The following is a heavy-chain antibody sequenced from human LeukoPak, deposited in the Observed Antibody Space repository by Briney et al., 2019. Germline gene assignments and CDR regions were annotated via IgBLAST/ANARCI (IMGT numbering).Heavy chain of an antibody. J-gene: IGHJ4*02. D-gene: IGHD3-10*01. Sequence: ASVKVSCKASGYTFTSYGISWVRQAPGQGLEWMGWIGAYNGNTNYAQKLQGRVTMTTDTSTSTAYMELRSLRSDDTAVYYCARRRVTFVRGVDITSYYFDYWGQGTLVTVSS. V-gene: IGHV1-18*01. CDR1: GYTFTSYG. CDR2: IGAYNGNT. CDR3: ARRRVTFVRGVDITSYYFDY.